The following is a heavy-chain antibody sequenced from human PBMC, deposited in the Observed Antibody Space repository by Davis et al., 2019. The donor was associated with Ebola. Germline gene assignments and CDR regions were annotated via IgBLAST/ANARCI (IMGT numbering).Heavy chain of an antibody. Sequence: AASVKVSCKASGYTFTGYYMHWVRQATGQGLEWMGWMNPNSGNTGYAQKFQGRVTITADESTSTAYMELSSLRSEDTAVYYCARKVPYYDILTGYNWYFDLWGRGTLVTVSS. CDR3: ARKVPYYDILTGYNWYFDL. V-gene: IGHV1-8*03. CDR2: MNPNSGNT. CDR1: GYTFTGYY. D-gene: IGHD3-9*01. J-gene: IGHJ2*01.